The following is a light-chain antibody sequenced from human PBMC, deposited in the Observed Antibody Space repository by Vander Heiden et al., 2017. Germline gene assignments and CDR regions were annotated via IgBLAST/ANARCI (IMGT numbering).Light chain of an antibody. CDR2: GAS. J-gene: IGKJ2*01. CDR3: QQYNNWPGT. Sequence: EIVMTQSPATLSVSPGERATLSCRASQSVSSNLAWYQQKPRQAPRLLIYGASTRATGIPARFSGSGSGTEFTLTISSLQSEDFAVYYCQQYNNWPGTFGQGTKLEIK. V-gene: IGKV3-15*01. CDR1: QSVSSN.